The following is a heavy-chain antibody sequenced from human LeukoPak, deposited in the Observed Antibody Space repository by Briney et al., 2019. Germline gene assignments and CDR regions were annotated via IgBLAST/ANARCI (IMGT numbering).Heavy chain of an antibody. CDR3: GRDLIGTAASWDC. V-gene: IGHV3-53*01. CDR2: IYTGGST. CDR1: GFTVSSSF. D-gene: IGHD6-25*01. J-gene: IGHJ4*02. Sequence: GGSLRLSCAASGFTVSSSFMTWVRQAPGKGLEWVSVIYTGGSTYYADSVKGRFTISRDNSKNTLYLQMNSLRVEDTAVYYCGRDLIGTAASWDCWGQGTLVTVSS.